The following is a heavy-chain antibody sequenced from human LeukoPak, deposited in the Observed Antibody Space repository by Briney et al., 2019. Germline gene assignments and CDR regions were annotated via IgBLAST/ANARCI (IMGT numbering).Heavy chain of an antibody. J-gene: IGHJ4*02. V-gene: IGHV3-21*01. CDR1: GFTFSSYS. D-gene: IGHD2-15*01. CDR3: ARVRYCSGGSCYSPFDY. CDR2: ISSSSSYI. Sequence: PGGSLRLSCAASGFTFSSYSMSWVRQAPGKGLECVSAISSSSSYIYYADSVKGRFTISRDNAKNSLYLQMNSLRAEDTAVYYCARVRYCSGGSCYSPFDYWGQGTLVTVSS.